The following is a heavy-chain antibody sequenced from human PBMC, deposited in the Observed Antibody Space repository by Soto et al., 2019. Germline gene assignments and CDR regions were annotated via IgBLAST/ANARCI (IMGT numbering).Heavy chain of an antibody. D-gene: IGHD3-3*01. CDR2: IYYSGST. Sequence: SETLSLTCTVSGGSVSSGSYYWSWIRQPPGKGLEWIGYIYYSGSTNYNPSLKSRVTISVDTSKNQFSLKLSSVTAADTAVYYCARASAFRGGLRFLVYWFDPWGQGTLVTVSS. CDR3: ARASAFRGGLRFLVYWFDP. V-gene: IGHV4-61*01. J-gene: IGHJ5*02. CDR1: GGSVSSGSYY.